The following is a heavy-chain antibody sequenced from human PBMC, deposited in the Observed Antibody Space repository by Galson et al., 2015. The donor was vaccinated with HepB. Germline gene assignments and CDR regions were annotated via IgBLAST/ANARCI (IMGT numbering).Heavy chain of an antibody. CDR1: FTSYA. D-gene: IGHD6-13*01. V-gene: IGHV7-4-1*01. J-gene: IGHJ4*02. Sequence: FTSYAMNWVRQAPGQGLEWMGWINTNTGNPTYAQGFTGRFVFSLDTSVSTAYLQIGSLKAEDTAVYYCARGFSSSWDDYFDYWGQGTLVTVSS. CDR2: INTNTGNP. CDR3: ARGFSSSWDDYFDY.